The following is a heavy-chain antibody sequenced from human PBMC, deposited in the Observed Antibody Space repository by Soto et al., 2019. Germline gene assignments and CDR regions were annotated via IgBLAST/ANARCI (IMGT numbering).Heavy chain of an antibody. Sequence: GASVNVSCKASGYTFTSYAMHWVRQAPGQRLEWMGWINAGNGNTKYSQKFQGRVTITRDTSASTAYMELSSLRSEDTAVYYCARGLGICSGGSCDGYGMDVWGQGTTVTVSS. CDR3: ARGLGICSGGSCDGYGMDV. CDR2: INAGNGNT. J-gene: IGHJ6*02. CDR1: GYTFTSYA. V-gene: IGHV1-3*01. D-gene: IGHD2-15*01.